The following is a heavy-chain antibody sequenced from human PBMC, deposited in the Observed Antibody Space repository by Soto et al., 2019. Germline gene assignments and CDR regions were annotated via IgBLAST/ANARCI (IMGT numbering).Heavy chain of an antibody. D-gene: IGHD6-13*01. CDR1: GFTFSSYA. Sequence: QVQLVESGGGVVQPGMSLRLSCAASGFTFSSYAMHWVRQAPGKGLEWVEVISYDGSNKYYADSVKGRFTISRDNSKKTLYLQMNSLRAEDTAVDYWARDRSSSLSCWFDPWGQGPLVTVSS. CDR2: ISYDGSNK. CDR3: ARDRSSSLSCWFDP. J-gene: IGHJ5*02. V-gene: IGHV3-30-3*01.